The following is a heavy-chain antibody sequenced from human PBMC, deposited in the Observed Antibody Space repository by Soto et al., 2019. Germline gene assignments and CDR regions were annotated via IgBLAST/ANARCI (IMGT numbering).Heavy chain of an antibody. D-gene: IGHD2-21*02. V-gene: IGHV3-33*01. CDR3: ARLGLYCGGDCDDYYYGMDV. CDR1: GFTFSSYG. CDR2: IWYDGSNK. Sequence: GGSLRLSCAASGFTFSSYGMHWVRQAPGKGLEWVAVIWYDGSNKYYADSVKGRFTISRDNSENTLYLQMNSLRAEDTAVYYCARLGLYCGGDCDDYYYGMDVWGQGTTVTVSS. J-gene: IGHJ6*02.